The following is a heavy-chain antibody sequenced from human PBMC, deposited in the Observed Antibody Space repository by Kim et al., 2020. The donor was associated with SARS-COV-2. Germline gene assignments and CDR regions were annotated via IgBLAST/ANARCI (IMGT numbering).Heavy chain of an antibody. V-gene: IGHV3-53*01. CDR3: SSSTVGAYFDH. CDR2: IHDAGST. Sequence: GGSLRLSCAVSGSSVRSSYMTWVRQAPGKGLEWVSAIHDAGSTYYADSVKGRFTISRDIPKDTLYLQMNSLRAEDTAVYYCSSSTVGAYFDHWGQGSLV. J-gene: IGHJ4*02. CDR1: GSSVRSSY. D-gene: IGHD1-26*01.